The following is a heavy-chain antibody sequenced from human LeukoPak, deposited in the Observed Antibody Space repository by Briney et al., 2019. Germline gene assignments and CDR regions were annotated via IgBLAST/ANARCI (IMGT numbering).Heavy chain of an antibody. V-gene: IGHV1-18*04. D-gene: IGHD6-6*01. CDR1: GYTFTSYY. Sequence: ASVKVSCKASGYTFTSYYIHWVRQAPGQGPEWRGWISGYNGNTNYAQKLQGRVTMTTDTSTSTAYMELRSLRSDDTAVYYCARWVIYSSSAGDYWGQGTLVTVSS. CDR3: ARWVIYSSSAGDY. J-gene: IGHJ4*02. CDR2: ISGYNGNT.